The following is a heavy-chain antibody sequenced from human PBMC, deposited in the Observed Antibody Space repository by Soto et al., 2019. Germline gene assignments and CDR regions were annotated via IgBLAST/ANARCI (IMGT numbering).Heavy chain of an antibody. Sequence: SETLSLTCTFSCASISSSRSYWGWVRQPPGKGLEWIVSFYYTGGTYSTYYNPSLKSRVTISVDTSKSQFSPNLRSVTAADTAVYYCASPRQGNYDFLSGYYALDYWGQGTLVTVSS. CDR3: ASPRQGNYDFLSGYYALDY. CDR2: FYYTGGT. V-gene: IGHV4-39*01. CDR1: CASISSSRSY. D-gene: IGHD3-3*01. J-gene: IGHJ4*02.